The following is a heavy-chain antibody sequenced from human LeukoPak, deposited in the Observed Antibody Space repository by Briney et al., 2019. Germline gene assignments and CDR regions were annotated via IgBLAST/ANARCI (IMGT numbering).Heavy chain of an antibody. V-gene: IGHV3-21*01. J-gene: IGHJ4*02. CDR2: ISSSSSYI. CDR1: GFTFSNYW. D-gene: IGHD6-19*01. Sequence: NPRGSLRLSCAASGFTFSNYWMNWVRQAPGKGLEWVSSISSSSSYIYYGDSVKGRFTISRDNAKNSLYLQMNSLRAEDTAVYYCARDIVLTVAGTGDDYWGQGTLVTVSS. CDR3: ARDIVLTVAGTGDDY.